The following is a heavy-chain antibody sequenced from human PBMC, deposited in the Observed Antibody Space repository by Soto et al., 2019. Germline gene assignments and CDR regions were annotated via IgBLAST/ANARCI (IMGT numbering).Heavy chain of an antibody. J-gene: IGHJ4*02. CDR2: TYYRSKWHY. CDR1: GDSVSSNSVS. CDR3: AREEGIAVAVLDY. Sequence: SQTLSLTCAISGDSVSSNSVSWNWIRQSPSSGLEWLGRTYYRSKWHYDYAFSVKSRVTINPDTSTNQFSLQLDSVTPDDTAVYYCAREEGIAVAVLDYWGQGTQVTVSS. D-gene: IGHD6-19*01. V-gene: IGHV6-1*01.